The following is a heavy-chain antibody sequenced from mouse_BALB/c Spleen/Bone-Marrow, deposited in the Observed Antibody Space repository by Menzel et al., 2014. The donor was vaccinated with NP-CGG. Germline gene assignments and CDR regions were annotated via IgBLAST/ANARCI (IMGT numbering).Heavy chain of an antibody. CDR1: GFSLTSYG. CDR3: ARNYYGSSYWYFYV. J-gene: IGHJ1*01. Sequence: AELQTSKPRLEQRSQSVAITFTVSGFSLTSYGVHWVRQSPGKGLEWLGVIWSGGSTDYNAAFISRLSISKDNSKSQVFFKMNSLQANDTAIYYCARNYYGSSYWYFYVLGRGTTVTVSS. D-gene: IGHD1-1*01. CDR2: IWSGGST. V-gene: IGHV2-2*02.